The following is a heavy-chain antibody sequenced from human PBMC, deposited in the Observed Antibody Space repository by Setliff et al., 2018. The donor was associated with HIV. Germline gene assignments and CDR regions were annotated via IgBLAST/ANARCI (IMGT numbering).Heavy chain of an antibody. CDR3: ARGVIETDYDYVDIYYYNYMDV. V-gene: IGHV4-61*10. Sequence: SETLSLTCTVSGGSINSGSYYWNWIRQPAGKGLEWIGHIYASGSTNYNPSLKSRVTMSVDTSKNQVSLKLTSVTAADTAVYFCARGVIETDYDYVDIYYYNYMDVWGKGTTVTVSS. D-gene: IGHD5-12*01. CDR2: IYASGST. CDR1: GGSINSGSYY. J-gene: IGHJ6*03.